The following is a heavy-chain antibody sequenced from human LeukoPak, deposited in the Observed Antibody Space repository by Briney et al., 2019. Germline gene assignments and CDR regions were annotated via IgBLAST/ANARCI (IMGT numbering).Heavy chain of an antibody. CDR3: ARDPPHCSGGSCYVRSAFDI. D-gene: IGHD2-15*01. J-gene: IGHJ3*02. V-gene: IGHV4-34*01. CDR2: INHSGST. CDR1: GGSFSGYY. Sequence: SETLSLTCAVYGGSFSGYYWSWIRQPPGKGLEWIGEINHSGSTNYNPSLKSRVTISVDTSKNQFSLKLSSVTAADTAVYYCARDPPHCSGGSCYVRSAFDIWGQGTMVTVSS.